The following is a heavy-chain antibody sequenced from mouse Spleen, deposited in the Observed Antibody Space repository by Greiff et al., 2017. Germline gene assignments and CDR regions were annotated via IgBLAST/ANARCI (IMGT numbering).Heavy chain of an antibody. CDR2: INPSSGYT. J-gene: IGHJ4*01. CDR3: ARDLGGAMDY. V-gene: IGHV1-7*01. D-gene: IGHD3-3*01. Sequence: QVQLQQSGAELAKPGASVKLSCKASGYTFTSYWMHWVKQRPGQGLEWIGYINPSSGYTKYNQKFKDKATLTADKFSSTAYMQLSSLTYEDSAVYYCARDLGGAMDYWGQGTSVTVSS. CDR1: GYTFTSYW.